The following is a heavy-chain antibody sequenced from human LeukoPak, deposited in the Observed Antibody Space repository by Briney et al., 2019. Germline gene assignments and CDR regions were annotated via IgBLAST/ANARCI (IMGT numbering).Heavy chain of an antibody. V-gene: IGHV4-38-2*02. CDR1: GYSISSGYH. D-gene: IGHD2/OR15-2a*01. Sequence: SETLSLTCTVSGYSISSGYHWGWIRQPPGKGLEWIGSIYHSGSTYYNPSPKSRVTISVDTSKNQFSLKLRSVTAADTAVYYCARQYFLVLSLYYFDYWGQGSLVTVSS. CDR2: IYHSGST. J-gene: IGHJ4*02. CDR3: ARQYFLVLSLYYFDY.